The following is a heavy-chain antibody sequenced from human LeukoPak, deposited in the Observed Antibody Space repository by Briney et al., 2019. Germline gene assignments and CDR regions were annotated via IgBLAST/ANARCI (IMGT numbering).Heavy chain of an antibody. CDR3: ARDLRIAAAADHDAFDI. CDR1: GFTFSDYY. D-gene: IGHD6-13*01. Sequence: GGSLRLSCAASGFTFSDYYMSWIRQAPGKGLEWVSYISSSGSTIYYAHSVKGRFTISRDNAKNSLYLQMNSLRAEDTAVYYCARDLRIAAAADHDAFDIWGQGTMVTVSS. CDR2: ISSSGSTI. J-gene: IGHJ3*02. V-gene: IGHV3-11*01.